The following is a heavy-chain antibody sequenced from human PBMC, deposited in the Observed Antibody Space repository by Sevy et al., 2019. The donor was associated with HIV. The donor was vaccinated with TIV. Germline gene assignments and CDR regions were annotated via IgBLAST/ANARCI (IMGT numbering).Heavy chain of an antibody. J-gene: IGHJ6*02. D-gene: IGHD4-4*01. V-gene: IGHV4-34*01. CDR3: ARYIAVTTSGGVHYYYGMDV. Sequence: SETLSLTCAVYGGSFSGYYWSWIRQPPGKGLEWIGEINHSGSTNYNPSLKSRVTISVDTPKNQFSLKLSSVTAADTAVYYCARYIAVTTSGGVHYYYGMDVWGQGTTVTISS. CDR1: GGSFSGYY. CDR2: INHSGST.